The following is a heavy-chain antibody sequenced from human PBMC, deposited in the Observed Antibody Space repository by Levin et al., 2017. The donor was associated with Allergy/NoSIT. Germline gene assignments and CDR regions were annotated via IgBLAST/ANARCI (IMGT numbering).Heavy chain of an antibody. J-gene: IGHJ4*02. CDR2: IWFDGSKG. CDR3: ARYTGYDYGGGSFDF. Sequence: GGSLRLSCAASGFTFSGHGMHWVRQAPGKGLEWVAVIWFDGSKGYYADSVKGRFTISRDNSKNTLFLQMSTLRVEDTAVYYCARYTGYDYGGGSFDFWGQGTLVIVSS. V-gene: IGHV3-33*01. D-gene: IGHD5-12*01. CDR1: GFTFSGHG.